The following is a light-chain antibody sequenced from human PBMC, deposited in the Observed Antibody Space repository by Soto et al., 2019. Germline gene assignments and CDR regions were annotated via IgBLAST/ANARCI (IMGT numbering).Light chain of an antibody. J-gene: IGKJ1*01. CDR2: KAS. CDR3: QQYNSYLRT. CDR1: QSISSW. V-gene: IGKV1-5*03. Sequence: DIQMTQSPSTLSASVGDRVTIPCRASQSISSWLAWYQQKPGKAPKLLIYKASSLESGVPSRFSGSVSGTEFTLTISSLQPDDFATYYCQQYNSYLRTFGQGTKVDIK.